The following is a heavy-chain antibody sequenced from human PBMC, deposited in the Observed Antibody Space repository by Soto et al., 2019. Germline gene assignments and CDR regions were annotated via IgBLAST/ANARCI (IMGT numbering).Heavy chain of an antibody. CDR2: ISCCGGST. D-gene: IGHD6-19*01. V-gene: IGHV3-23*01. CDR1: GFNFKKFA. CDR3: AKADGEQWLVPHLDN. Sequence: EVQLLESGGGVVQPGGSLRHSCVASGFNFKKFAMAWVRQAPGEGLEWVSGISCCGGSTSYADSVKGRFSIARDDSKNTLSLQMNSLRVEDTAQYYCAKADGEQWLVPHLDNWGQGILVTVS. J-gene: IGHJ4*02.